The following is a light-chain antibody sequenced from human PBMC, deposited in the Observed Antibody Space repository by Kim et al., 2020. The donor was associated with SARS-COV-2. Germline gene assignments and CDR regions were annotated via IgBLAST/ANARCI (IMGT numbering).Light chain of an antibody. CDR2: DAS. J-gene: IGKJ1*01. CDR3: QQYKDYRA. Sequence: DIQMTQSPSTLSASVGDSVTITCRASQSISTWLAWYQQKPGRAPKLLIYDASTLEGGVPSRFSGGGSGTEFTLTITSLQPDDSATYYCQQYKDYRAFGQGTKVDIK. V-gene: IGKV1-5*01. CDR1: QSISTW.